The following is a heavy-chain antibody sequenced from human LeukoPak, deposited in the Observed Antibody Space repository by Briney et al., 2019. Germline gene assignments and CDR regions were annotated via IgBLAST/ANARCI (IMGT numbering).Heavy chain of an antibody. CDR1: GFTFSSYW. Sequence: GGSLRLSCAASGFTFSSYWMHWVRQVPRKGRGWGSRLNGDGSTTNYADSVKGRFIISRDNAKNTLYLQMNSLRAEDTAVYYCARDLGFSSGWYIGYWGQGTLVTVSS. D-gene: IGHD6-19*01. CDR3: ARDLGFSSGWYIGY. CDR2: LNGDGSTT. J-gene: IGHJ4*02. V-gene: IGHV3-74*01.